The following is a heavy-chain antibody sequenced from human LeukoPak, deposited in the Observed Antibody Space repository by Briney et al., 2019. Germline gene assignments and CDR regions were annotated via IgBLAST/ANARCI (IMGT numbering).Heavy chain of an antibody. V-gene: IGHV4-59*12. Sequence: PSETLSLTCTVSGGSMSPYHWGWIRQPPGKGLEWTGYIYYSGSTNYNPSLKSRVTISVDTSKNQFSLKLSSVTAADTAVYYCARAIGGYYFDYWGQGTLVTVSS. D-gene: IGHD3-10*01. J-gene: IGHJ4*02. CDR3: ARAIGGYYFDY. CDR2: IYYSGST. CDR1: GGSMSPYH.